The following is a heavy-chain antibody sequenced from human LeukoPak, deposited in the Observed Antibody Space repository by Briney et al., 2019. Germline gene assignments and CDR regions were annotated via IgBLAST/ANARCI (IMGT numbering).Heavy chain of an antibody. J-gene: IGHJ4*02. CDR2: ISGSGGST. CDR1: GFTFSSHA. Sequence: PGGSLRLSCAASGFTFSSHAMRWGRQAPGEGLGWGSAISGSGGSTNYADSVKGRFTISRDNSKNTLYLQMNSLRDDDTAVYFCAKDYGTSLMEYYFDYWAREPWSPSPQ. D-gene: IGHD4-23*01. V-gene: IGHV3-23*01. CDR3: AKDYGTSLMEYYFDY.